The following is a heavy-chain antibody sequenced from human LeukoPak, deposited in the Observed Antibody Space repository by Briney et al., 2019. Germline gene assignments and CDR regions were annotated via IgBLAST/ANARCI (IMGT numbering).Heavy chain of an antibody. V-gene: IGHV5-51*01. Sequence: GESLKISCKGSGYSFATYWIGWVRQMPGKGLEWMGIIYPDDSDTRYSPSFQGQVIISADKSGSTANLQWSSLKASDSAIYYCARLLTTVVDYWGQGTLATVS. CDR1: GYSFATYW. D-gene: IGHD4-23*01. CDR2: IYPDDSDT. CDR3: ARLLTTVVDY. J-gene: IGHJ4*02.